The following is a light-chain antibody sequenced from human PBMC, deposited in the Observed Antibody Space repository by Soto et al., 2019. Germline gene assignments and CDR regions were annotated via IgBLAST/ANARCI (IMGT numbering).Light chain of an antibody. CDR2: KDN. CDR3: QSVDSSGTYVV. Sequence: SYELTQPPSVSVSPGQTAKITCSGDALSRQYSHWYQQKTGQAPRVIIYKDNERPSGIPDRCSGSSSGTTVSLTISGAQAEDEADYYCQSVDSSGTYVVFGGGTKLTVL. J-gene: IGLJ2*01. V-gene: IGLV3-25*02. CDR1: ALSRQY.